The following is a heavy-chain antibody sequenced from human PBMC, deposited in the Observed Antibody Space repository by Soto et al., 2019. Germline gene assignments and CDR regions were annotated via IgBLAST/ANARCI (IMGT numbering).Heavy chain of an antibody. CDR1: GDSISRGGYY. D-gene: IGHD2-21*01. CDR3: VRDGAGAYGLAWFRP. Sequence: QVQLQESGPGLVKPSQTLSLSCTVSGDSISRGGYYWNWIRQHPRKVLEWVGYIYHSGSTNYNPSLKTRVPISVDASKNQLSLSLTNVTAADPAVYYCVRDGAGAYGLAWFRPWGQGILVTVAS. J-gene: IGHJ5*02. CDR2: IYHSGST. V-gene: IGHV4-31*03.